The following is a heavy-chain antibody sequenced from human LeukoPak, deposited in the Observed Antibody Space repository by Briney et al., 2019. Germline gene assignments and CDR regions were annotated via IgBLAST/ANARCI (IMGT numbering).Heavy chain of an antibody. D-gene: IGHD2-15*01. V-gene: IGHV4-31*03. J-gene: IGHJ5*02. CDR2: IYYSGST. Sequence: RASQTLSLTCTVSGGSISSGGYYWSWIRQHPGKGLEWIGYIYYSGSTYYNPSLKSRVTISVDTSKNQFSLKLSSVTAADTAVYYCARVVEGNWFDPWGQGTLVTVSS. CDR3: ARVVEGNWFDP. CDR1: GGSISSGGYY.